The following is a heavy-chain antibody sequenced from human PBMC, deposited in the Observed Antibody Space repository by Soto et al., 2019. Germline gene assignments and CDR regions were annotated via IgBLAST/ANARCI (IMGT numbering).Heavy chain of an antibody. V-gene: IGHV4-61*01. CDR3: ASVGWGGDS. CDR2: KPYTGSP. D-gene: IGHD3-16*01. J-gene: IGHJ4*02. Sequence: QVQLQESGPGLVKPSETLSLTGSVSGGSVSSGSYDWSRIRQPTGKGLEWIGFKPYTGSPDSNPSLTGRVVMSLDRSKIQFSLKGSSVTAADTAVYFCASVGWGGDSWGQGTLVTVSS. CDR1: GGSVSSGSYD.